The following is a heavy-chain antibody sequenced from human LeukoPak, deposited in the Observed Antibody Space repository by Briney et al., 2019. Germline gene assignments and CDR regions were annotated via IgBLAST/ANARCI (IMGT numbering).Heavy chain of an antibody. J-gene: IGHJ3*02. CDR2: INSDGSRT. CDR3: AILEAQCMRGLDGFYS. CDR1: GFVFNTYC. V-gene: IGHV3-74*01. D-gene: IGHD1-1*01. Sequence: PGGSLRLSCAASGFVFNTYCMHWVRQAPGKGLVWVSRINSDGSRTTYADSVKGRFTISRDNAKNTLYLQMNSLRTEDTAVYYCAILEAQCMRGLDGFYSLGEGTMVTVSS.